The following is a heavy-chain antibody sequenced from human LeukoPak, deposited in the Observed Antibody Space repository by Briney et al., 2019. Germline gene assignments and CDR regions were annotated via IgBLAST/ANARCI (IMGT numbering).Heavy chain of an antibody. CDR2: IYYTGST. Sequence: SETLSLTCTVSGGSSSSYYWSWIRQPPGKGLEWIGYIYYTGSTNYNPSLKNRVTISIDTSKNQFSLKLTSVTAADTAVFYCARTVVGTTKFFDYWGQGTLVTVSS. CDR3: ARTVVGTTKFFDY. D-gene: IGHD1-26*01. J-gene: IGHJ4*02. CDR1: GGSSSSYY. V-gene: IGHV4-59*01.